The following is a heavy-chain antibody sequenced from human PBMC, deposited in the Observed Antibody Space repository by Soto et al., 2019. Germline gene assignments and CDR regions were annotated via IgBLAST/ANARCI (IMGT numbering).Heavy chain of an antibody. J-gene: IGHJ4*02. CDR2: IYFGGTT. V-gene: IGHV4-59*08. D-gene: IGHD4-17*01. CDR1: GGSFRPNY. Sequence: SETLSLTCSLSGGSFRPNYWSWIRQSPGKGLEWVGYIYFGGTTSYNPSLKSRVTISLETSKNEFSLRLNSVTAADTAVYYCARHVTTVTTVDYWGQGTLVTVSS. CDR3: ARHVTTVTTVDY.